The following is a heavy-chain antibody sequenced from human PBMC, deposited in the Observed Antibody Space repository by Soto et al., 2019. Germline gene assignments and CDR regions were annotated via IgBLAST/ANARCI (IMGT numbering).Heavy chain of an antibody. Sequence: SETLSLTCTVSGGSISSYYWSWIRQPPGKGLEWIGYIYYSGSTNYNPSLKSRVTISVDTSKNQFSLKLSSVTAADTAVYYCARDTRDGYNSGGYGMDVWGQGTTVTVSS. CDR2: IYYSGST. J-gene: IGHJ6*02. V-gene: IGHV4-59*01. CDR1: GGSISSYY. CDR3: ARDTRDGYNSGGYGMDV. D-gene: IGHD5-12*01.